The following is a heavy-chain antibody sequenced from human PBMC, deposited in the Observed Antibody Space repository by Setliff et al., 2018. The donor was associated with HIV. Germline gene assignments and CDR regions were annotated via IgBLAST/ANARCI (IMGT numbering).Heavy chain of an antibody. V-gene: IGHV4-59*11. CDR1: GGSMTGQY. CDR3: ARLEPSIAASDTFGWFDP. D-gene: IGHD6-13*01. Sequence: PSETLSLTCTVSGGSMTGQYWSWIRQPPGKGLEWIGYIYSTGNTYYSPSLKSRVTISIDTSKNQFSLKLTSVTAADTAVYYCARLEPSIAASDTFGWFDPWGQGTLVTVSS. CDR2: IYSTGNT. J-gene: IGHJ5*02.